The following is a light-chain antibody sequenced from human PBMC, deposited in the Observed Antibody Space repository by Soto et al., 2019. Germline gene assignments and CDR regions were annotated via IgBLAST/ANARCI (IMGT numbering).Light chain of an antibody. V-gene: IGLV2-14*01. CDR2: EVN. J-gene: IGLJ2*01. CDR3: TSYTTSATLV. Sequence: QSALTQPASVSGSPGQSITISCTGTSSDVGAYNHVSWYQQRPDKAPKLIIFEVNNRPSGVSNRFSGSKSGNTASLTISGLQAEDEADYYCTSYTTSATLVFGGGTKLTVL. CDR1: SSDVGAYNH.